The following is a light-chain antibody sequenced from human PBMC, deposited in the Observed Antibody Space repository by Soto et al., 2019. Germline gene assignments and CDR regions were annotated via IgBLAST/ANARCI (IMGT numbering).Light chain of an antibody. V-gene: IGKV1-33*01. CDR3: QQYDRLPPT. CDR2: DAF. Sequence: DIQMTQSPSSLSASVGDRVTITCQASQDINNYLNWYQQKPGKAPKLLIFDAFKLDTGVPSRFSGGGSGTDFTFTITSLQPEDIATYFCQQYDRLPPTFGGGTRVEI. J-gene: IGKJ4*01. CDR1: QDINNY.